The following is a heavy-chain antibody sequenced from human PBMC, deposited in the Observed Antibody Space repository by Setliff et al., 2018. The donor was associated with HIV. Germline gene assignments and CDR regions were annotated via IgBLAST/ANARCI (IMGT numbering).Heavy chain of an antibody. CDR2: INPNSGGT. J-gene: IGHJ4*02. CDR1: GYTFTGYY. V-gene: IGHV1-2*06. D-gene: IGHD3-9*01. Sequence: GASVKVSCKASGYTFTGYYMHWVRQAPGQGLEWMGRINPNSGGTNYAQKFQGRVTMTRDTSISTAYMELSRLRSDDTAVYYCARTVGYDILTGYYKGPPLFDYWGQGTLVTVSS. CDR3: ARTVGYDILTGYYKGPPLFDY.